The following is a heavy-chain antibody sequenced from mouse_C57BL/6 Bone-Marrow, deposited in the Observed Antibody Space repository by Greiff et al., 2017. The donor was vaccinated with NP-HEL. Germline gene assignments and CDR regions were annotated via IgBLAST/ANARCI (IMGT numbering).Heavy chain of an antibody. V-gene: IGHV5-15*04. CDR2: ISNLAYSI. Sequence: EVMLVESGGGLVQPGGSLKLSCAASGFTFSDYGMAWVRQAPRKGPEWVAFISNLAYSIYYADTVTGRFTISRENAKNTLYLEMSSLRSEDTAMYYCARRGINYGTLDYWGQGTTLTVSS. CDR1: GFTFSDYG. CDR3: ARRGINYGTLDY. D-gene: IGHD1-1*01. J-gene: IGHJ2*01.